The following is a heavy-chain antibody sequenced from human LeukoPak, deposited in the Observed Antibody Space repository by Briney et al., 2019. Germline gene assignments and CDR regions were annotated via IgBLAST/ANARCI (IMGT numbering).Heavy chain of an antibody. CDR3: ARGSIAQPAYYFDY. CDR1: GYTFTSYA. Sequence: ASVKVSCKASGYTFTSYAMHLVRQAPAQRLEWMGWINAGNGSTKYSQEFQGRGTITRDTSASTAYMELRSLRSEDMAVYYCARGSIAQPAYYFDYWGQGTLVTVSS. V-gene: IGHV1-3*03. CDR2: INAGNGST. D-gene: IGHD2-21*01. J-gene: IGHJ4*02.